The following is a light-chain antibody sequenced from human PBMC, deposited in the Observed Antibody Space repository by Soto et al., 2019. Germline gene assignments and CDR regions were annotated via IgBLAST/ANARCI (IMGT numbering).Light chain of an antibody. CDR1: SGHSSYI. CDR2: LEDSGGY. J-gene: IGLJ3*02. V-gene: IGLV4-60*02. Sequence: QTVVTQSSSASASLGSSVKLTCTLSSGHSSYIIAWHQQQPGKAPRYLMKLEDSGGYNKGSGVPDRFSGSSSGADRYLTISHLQFEDEADYYCETWDTNTWVFGGGTKVTVL. CDR3: ETWDTNTWV.